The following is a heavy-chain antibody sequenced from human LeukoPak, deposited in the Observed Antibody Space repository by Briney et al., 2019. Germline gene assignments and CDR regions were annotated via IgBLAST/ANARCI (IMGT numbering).Heavy chain of an antibody. CDR3: ARRVGAFDI. Sequence: PGKSLRLSCAGSGFTFSSYAMHWVRQAPGKGLEWVSAIGSGGATYYADSVKGRFTISRDNAKNSLYLQMNSLRAEDMAVYYCARRVGAFDIWGQGTMVTVSS. CDR1: GFTFSSYA. CDR2: IGSGGAT. D-gene: IGHD1-26*01. V-gene: IGHV3/OR16-10*02. J-gene: IGHJ3*02.